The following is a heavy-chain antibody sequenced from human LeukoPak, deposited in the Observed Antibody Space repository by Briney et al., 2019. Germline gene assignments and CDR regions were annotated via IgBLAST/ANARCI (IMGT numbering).Heavy chain of an antibody. CDR1: GYTFTSYG. CDR3: ARDTTMVRGVHYFDY. CDR2: IGAYTGNT. J-gene: IGHJ4*02. D-gene: IGHD3-10*01. V-gene: IGHV1-18*04. Sequence: GASVKVSCKASGYTFTSYGISWVRQAPGQGLEWLGWIGAYTGNTNYAQKPQGGVTMITDASTTTAYMELRSLRSDGTAVYYCARDTTMVRGVHYFDYWGQGTLVTVSS.